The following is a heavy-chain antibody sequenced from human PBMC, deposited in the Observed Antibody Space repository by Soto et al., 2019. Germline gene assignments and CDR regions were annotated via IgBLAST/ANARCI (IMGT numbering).Heavy chain of an antibody. CDR1: GFTFSSYA. J-gene: IGHJ4*02. Sequence: EVQLLESGGGLVQPGGSLRLSCAASGFTFSSYAMRWVRQAPGKGLEWVSAISGSGGSTYYADSVKGRFTISRDNSKNTLYRQMNSLRAEGTAVYYCARRGSGSYYDSWGQGTLVTVSS. CDR3: ARRGSGSYYDS. D-gene: IGHD1-26*01. CDR2: ISGSGGST. V-gene: IGHV3-23*01.